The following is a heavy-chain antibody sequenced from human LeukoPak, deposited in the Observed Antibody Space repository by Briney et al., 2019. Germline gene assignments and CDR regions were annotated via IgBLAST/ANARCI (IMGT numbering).Heavy chain of an antibody. CDR3: ARGRYNYGGAVGDYFDY. CDR1: GGSISSSSYY. J-gene: IGHJ4*02. CDR2: IYYSGST. V-gene: IGHV4-39*07. D-gene: IGHD1-1*01. Sequence: SETLSLTCTVSGGSISSSSYYWGWIRQPPGKGLEWIGSIYYSGSTYYNPSLKSRVTISVDTSKNQFSLKLSSVTAADTAVYYCARGRYNYGGAVGDYFDYWGQGTLVTVSS.